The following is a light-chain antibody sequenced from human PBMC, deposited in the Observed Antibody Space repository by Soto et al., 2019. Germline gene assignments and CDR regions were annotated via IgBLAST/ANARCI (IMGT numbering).Light chain of an antibody. V-gene: IGKV1-5*03. CDR2: KAS. CDR3: QQYNSYPLT. Sequence: DIPMTQSPSTLSASVGDRVTITCRASQSISSWLAWYQQKPGTAPKLLIYKASTLEGGVPSRVSGSGSETEVTLTISSLQTDDYATYYCQQYNSYPLTFGGGTKVEVK. J-gene: IGKJ4*01. CDR1: QSISSW.